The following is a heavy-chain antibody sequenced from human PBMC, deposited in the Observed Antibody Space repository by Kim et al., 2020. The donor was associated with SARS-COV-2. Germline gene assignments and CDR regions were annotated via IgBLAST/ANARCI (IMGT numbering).Heavy chain of an antibody. CDR1: GFTFRSYW. CDR3: ARVDLEYYYGMDV. CDR2: INNDGSST. Sequence: GGSLRLSCAASGFTFRSYWMHWVRQAPGKGLVWVSRINNDGSSTTYADYVKGRFTISRDNAKNTLYLQMNSLRAEDSAIYFCARVDLEYYYGMDVWGQGT. D-gene: IGHD3-9*01. J-gene: IGHJ6*02. V-gene: IGHV3-74*01.